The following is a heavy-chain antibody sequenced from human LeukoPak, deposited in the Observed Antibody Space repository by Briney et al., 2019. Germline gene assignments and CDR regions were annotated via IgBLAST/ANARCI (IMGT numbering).Heavy chain of an antibody. CDR3: ARVGMKWELLDY. Sequence: ASVKVSCKAFGYTFTSNYMHWVRQAPGQGPEWMGVISPSGGSTTYAQKFQGRVTLTRDMSTSTVYMELSSLRSEDTAVYYCARVGMKWELLDYWGQGTLITVSS. D-gene: IGHD1-26*01. J-gene: IGHJ4*02. V-gene: IGHV1-46*01. CDR2: ISPSGGST. CDR1: GYTFTSNY.